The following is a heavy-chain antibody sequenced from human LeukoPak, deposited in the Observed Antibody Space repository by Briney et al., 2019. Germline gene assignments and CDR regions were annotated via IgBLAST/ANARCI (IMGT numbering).Heavy chain of an antibody. D-gene: IGHD5-18*01. CDR3: ASARGFTALDAFDI. CDR2: IYYSGST. V-gene: IGHV4-59*01. Sequence: KPSETLSLTCTVSGLSISSYYWRWLRQPPGKGLEWIGYIYYSGSTNYNPSLKSRVTISVDTSKHQFSLKLSSVTAADTAVYYCASARGFTALDAFDIWGQGTMVTVSS. CDR1: GLSISSYY. J-gene: IGHJ3*02.